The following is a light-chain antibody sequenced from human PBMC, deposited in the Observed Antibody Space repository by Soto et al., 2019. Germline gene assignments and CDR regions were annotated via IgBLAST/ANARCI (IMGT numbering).Light chain of an antibody. J-gene: IGKJ4*01. Sequence: THSPLSLPVTPGEPASISCRSSQSLLHSNGYNYLDWYLQKPGQAPRLLIYLASSRATGIPDRFSGSGFGTDFTLTISRLEPEDFAVYYCQQYGSSPPGLTFGGGTKVDI. CDR2: LAS. CDR1: QSLLHSNGYNY. CDR3: QQYGSSPPGLT. V-gene: IGKV2-28*01.